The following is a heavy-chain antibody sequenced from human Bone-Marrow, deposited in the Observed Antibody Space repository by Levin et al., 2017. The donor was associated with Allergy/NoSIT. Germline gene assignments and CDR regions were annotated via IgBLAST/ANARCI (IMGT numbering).Heavy chain of an antibody. D-gene: IGHD6-13*01. V-gene: IGHV4-59*01. Sequence: SQTLSLTCTVSGGSISGFFWSWIRQPPGKGLEWIGCIHNSGRTYSNPSLRSRVTTSVDTSKNQFSLKLRSGTAADTAIYYCARHIGSNWDWAFDYWGQGTLVTVSS. J-gene: IGHJ4*02. CDR1: GGSISGFF. CDR2: IHNSGRT. CDR3: ARHIGSNWDWAFDY.